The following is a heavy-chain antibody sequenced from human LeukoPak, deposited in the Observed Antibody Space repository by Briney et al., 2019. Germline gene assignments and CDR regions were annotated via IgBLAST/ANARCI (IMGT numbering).Heavy chain of an antibody. J-gene: IGHJ3*01. V-gene: IGHV4-39*01. CDR3: ARTSQGDFDF. CDR2: ISYSGTT. D-gene: IGHD2-21*02. Sequence: PSETLSLTCTVSGDSISSSRFYWRWIRQPPGKGLEWIGGISYSGTTYYNPSLKSRVTISINTSKNQFSLKLSSVTAADKAVYFYARTSQGDFDFWGQGTMVTVSS. CDR1: GDSISSSRFY.